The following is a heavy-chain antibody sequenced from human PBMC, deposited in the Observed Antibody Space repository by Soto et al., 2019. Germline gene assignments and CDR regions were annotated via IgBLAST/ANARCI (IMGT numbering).Heavy chain of an antibody. CDR1: GGSISSGDYY. Sequence: SETLSLTCTVSGGSISSGDYYWSWIRQPPGKGLEWIGYIYYSGSTYYNPSLKSRVTISVDTSKNQFSLKLSSVTAADTAVYYCARGGITAAEYFQHWGQGTLVTVSS. D-gene: IGHD6-13*01. CDR3: ARGGITAAEYFQH. CDR2: IYYSGST. V-gene: IGHV4-30-4*01. J-gene: IGHJ1*01.